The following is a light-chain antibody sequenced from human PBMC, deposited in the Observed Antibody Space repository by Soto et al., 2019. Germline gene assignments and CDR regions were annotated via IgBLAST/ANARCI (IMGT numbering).Light chain of an antibody. Sequence: QSALTQPASVSGSPGQSITISCTGTSSDVGAYNFVSWYQHHPGRAPKVIIYEVTIRPSGVSNRFSGYKSGNTAALTISGLQAEDEADYYCSSYTTSAPYVFGSGTKVTGL. CDR3: SSYTTSAPYV. J-gene: IGLJ1*01. CDR2: EVT. CDR1: SSDVGAYNF. V-gene: IGLV2-14*01.